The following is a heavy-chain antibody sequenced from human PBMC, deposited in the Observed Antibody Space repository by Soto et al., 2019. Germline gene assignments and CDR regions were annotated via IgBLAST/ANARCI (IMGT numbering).Heavy chain of an antibody. V-gene: IGHV1-69*02. D-gene: IGHD4-17*01. J-gene: IGHJ4*02. Sequence: QVQLVQSGAEVKKPGSSVKVSCKASGGTFSSYTISWVRQAPGQGLEWMGRIIPILGIANYAQKFQGRVTITADKSTSTAYMELSRLRSEDTAVYYCARGHDYGDYDYWGQGTLVTVSS. CDR3: ARGHDYGDYDY. CDR1: GGTFSSYT. CDR2: IIPILGIA.